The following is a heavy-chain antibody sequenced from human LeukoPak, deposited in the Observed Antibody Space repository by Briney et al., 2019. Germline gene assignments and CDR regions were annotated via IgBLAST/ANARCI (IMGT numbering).Heavy chain of an antibody. CDR1: GGSITSYY. J-gene: IGHJ4*02. Sequence: SETLSLTCTVSGGSITSYYWSWVRQPAGKGLEWIGRTFISGRPTYNPSLKSRVTKSVDTSKNQFSLKLSSVTAADTAVYYCAREEQLVLDYWGQGTLVTVSS. V-gene: IGHV4-4*07. CDR2: TFISGRP. D-gene: IGHD6-13*01. CDR3: AREEQLVLDY.